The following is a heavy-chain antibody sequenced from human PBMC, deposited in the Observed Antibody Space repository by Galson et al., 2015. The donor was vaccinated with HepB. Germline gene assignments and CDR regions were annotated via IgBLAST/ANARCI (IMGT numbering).Heavy chain of an antibody. D-gene: IGHD6-13*01. CDR2: IKQDRSEI. CDR1: GFNFSTYW. J-gene: IGHJ4*02. CDR3: ATYRSIWGFEN. Sequence: SLRLSCATSGFNFSTYWMNWVRQAPGKGLEWVASIKQDRSEIYYVDSVKGRFTISRDNAINTSFLHMDSLRADDTAVYYCATYRSIWGFENWGQGTLVTVSS. V-gene: IGHV3-7*03.